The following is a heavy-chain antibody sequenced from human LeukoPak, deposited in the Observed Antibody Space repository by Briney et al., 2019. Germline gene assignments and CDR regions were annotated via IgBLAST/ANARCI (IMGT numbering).Heavy chain of an antibody. CDR3: ARGETVFGVVQSDNFMDV. Sequence: SETLSLTCAVYGGSFSGYYWSWIRQTPGKGLEWIGQINHSGRTNYNPSLKSRFTISGDTYQKQFSLNLRSVTAADTAVYFCARGETVFGVVQSDNFMDVWAKGTTVTVSS. CDR2: INHSGRT. V-gene: IGHV4-34*01. D-gene: IGHD3-3*01. J-gene: IGHJ6*03. CDR1: GGSFSGYY.